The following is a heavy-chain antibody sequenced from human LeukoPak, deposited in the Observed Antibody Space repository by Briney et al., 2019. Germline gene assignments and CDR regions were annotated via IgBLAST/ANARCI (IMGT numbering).Heavy chain of an antibody. D-gene: IGHD7-27*01. J-gene: IGHJ4*02. Sequence: GGSLRLSCAASGFTFSDYYMSWIRQDPGKGLEWVSYISSSGSTIYYADSVKGRFTISRDNAKNSLYLQMNSLRAEDTAVYYCARKRTWGLFRYFDYWGQGTLVTVSS. CDR1: GFTFSDYY. CDR3: ARKRTWGLFRYFDY. CDR2: ISSSGSTI. V-gene: IGHV3-11*04.